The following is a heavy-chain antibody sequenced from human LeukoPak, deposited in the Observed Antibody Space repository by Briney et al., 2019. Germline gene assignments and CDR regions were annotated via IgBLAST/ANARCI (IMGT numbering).Heavy chain of an antibody. V-gene: IGHV4-39*07. D-gene: IGHD5-18*01. Sequence: SETLSLTCTVSGGSISSSSYYWGWIRQPPGKGLEWIGEINHSGSTNYNPSLKSRVTISVDTSKNQFSLKLSSVTAADTAVYYCASSTIQLWLGHYYYMDVWGKGTTVTVSS. J-gene: IGHJ6*03. CDR3: ASSTIQLWLGHYYYMDV. CDR2: INHSGST. CDR1: GGSISSSSYY.